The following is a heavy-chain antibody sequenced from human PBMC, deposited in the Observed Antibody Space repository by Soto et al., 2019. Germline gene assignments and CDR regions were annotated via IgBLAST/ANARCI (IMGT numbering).Heavy chain of an antibody. CDR2: INPKSGGT. CDR1: GYTFTVYY. V-gene: IGHV1-2*02. Sequence: ASVKVSCKASGYTFTVYYMHWVRQAPGQGLEWMGWINPKSGGTMYPQKFQGRVTMTWDTSISTAYMALTRLRSDDTAVYYCARDLAKGGGSAGFDYWGQGTLVTVS. CDR3: ARDLAKGGGSAGFDY. J-gene: IGHJ4*02. D-gene: IGHD1-26*01.